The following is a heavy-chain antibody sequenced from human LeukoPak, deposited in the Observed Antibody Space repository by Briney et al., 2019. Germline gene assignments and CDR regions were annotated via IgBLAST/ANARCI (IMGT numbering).Heavy chain of an antibody. Sequence: PSETLSLTCAVSGVPFSGYFWSWIRQSSGKGLEWIGEIHNSGTTNYNPSLNSRVTISEDTSKNQFYLNLSSVTAAATAVYYCARRYYYNLGSFPFDFWGQGTLVTVSS. D-gene: IGHD3-10*01. CDR3: ARRYYYNLGSFPFDF. CDR1: GVPFSGYF. CDR2: IHNSGTT. J-gene: IGHJ4*02. V-gene: IGHV4-34*01.